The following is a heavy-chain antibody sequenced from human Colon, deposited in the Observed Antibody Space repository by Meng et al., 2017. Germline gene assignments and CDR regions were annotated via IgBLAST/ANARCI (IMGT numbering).Heavy chain of an antibody. D-gene: IGHD4-17*01. V-gene: IGHV4-4*02. CDR3: ARGPEDDRGDRSWFDP. CDR2: VYHTGTT. J-gene: IGHJ5*02. Sequence: QLQESGSGLVKPSQTLSLTCAFSGVSVSTNNWWSWVRQPPGKGLEWIGEVYHTGTTNYNSSLQSRVTISLDKSKNQFSLNLNSVTAADTAVYYCARGPEDDRGDRSWFDPWGQGTLVTVSS. CDR1: GVSVSTNNW.